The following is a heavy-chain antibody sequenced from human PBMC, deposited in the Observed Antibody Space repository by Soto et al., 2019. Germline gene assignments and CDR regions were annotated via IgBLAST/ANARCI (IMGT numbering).Heavy chain of an antibody. V-gene: IGHV4-31*03. J-gene: IGHJ4*02. Sequence: SETLSLTCTVSGGSITNDDYYWNWIRQLPGKGLEWIGYIHNSGTTDYNPSLKSRVTISVDTSKSQFSLKLSSVTAADTAVYFCARQKQWLSPFDDWGQGTLVT. CDR2: IHNSGTT. D-gene: IGHD6-19*01. CDR3: ARQKQWLSPFDD. CDR1: GGSITNDDYY.